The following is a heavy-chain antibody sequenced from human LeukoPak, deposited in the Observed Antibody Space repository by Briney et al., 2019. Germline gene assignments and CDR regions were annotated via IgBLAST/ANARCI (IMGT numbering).Heavy chain of an antibody. V-gene: IGHV1-18*01. CDR3: ASSDGYSYGFGADY. Sequence: ASVKVSCKASGGTFSSYAISWVRQAPGQGLEWMGWISAYNGNTNYAQKLQGRVTMTTDTSTSTAYMELRSLRSDDTAVYYCASSDGYSYGFGADYWGQGTLVTVSS. CDR2: ISAYNGNT. CDR1: GGTFSSYA. D-gene: IGHD5-18*01. J-gene: IGHJ4*02.